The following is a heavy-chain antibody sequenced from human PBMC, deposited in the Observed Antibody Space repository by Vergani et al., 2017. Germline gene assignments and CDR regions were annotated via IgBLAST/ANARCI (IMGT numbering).Heavy chain of an antibody. Sequence: QVQLVQSGAEVKKPGSSVKVSCKASGGTFSSYAISWVRQAPGQGLEWMGRIIPILGTANYAQKFQGRVTITADESTSTAYMELSSLRSEDTAVYYCARDLGYCTNGVCLYYMDVWGKGTTVTVSS. J-gene: IGHJ6*03. CDR1: GGTFSSYA. D-gene: IGHD2-8*01. V-gene: IGHV1-69*11. CDR2: IIPILGTA. CDR3: ARDLGYCTNGVCLYYMDV.